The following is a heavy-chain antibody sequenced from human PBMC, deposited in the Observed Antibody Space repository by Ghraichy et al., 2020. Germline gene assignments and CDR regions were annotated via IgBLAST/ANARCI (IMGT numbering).Heavy chain of an antibody. CDR2: INHSGST. CDR1: GGSFSGYY. J-gene: IGHJ4*02. Sequence: SETLSLTCAVYGGSFSGYYWSWIRQPPGKGLEWIGEINHSGSTNYNPSLKSRVTISVDTSKNQFSLKLSSVTAADTAVYYCARESSTSGGLHYWGQGTLVTVSS. CDR3: ARESSTSGGLHY. D-gene: IGHD2-15*01. V-gene: IGHV4-34*01.